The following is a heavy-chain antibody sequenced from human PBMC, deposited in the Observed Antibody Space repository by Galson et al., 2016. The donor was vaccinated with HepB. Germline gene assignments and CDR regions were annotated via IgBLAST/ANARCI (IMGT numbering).Heavy chain of an antibody. CDR2: LSYDETKT. V-gene: IGHV3-30-3*01. CDR1: GFGFRSYA. CDR3: ARDSAWGYSDY. D-gene: IGHD3-16*01. Sequence: LRLSCAASGFGFRSYAMHWVRQAPGKGLDWVAVLSYDETKTYYADSVKGRFTVSRDNSKYTLYLQMNSLRPEDTAVYYCARDSAWGYSDYWGQGTLVTVSS. J-gene: IGHJ4*02.